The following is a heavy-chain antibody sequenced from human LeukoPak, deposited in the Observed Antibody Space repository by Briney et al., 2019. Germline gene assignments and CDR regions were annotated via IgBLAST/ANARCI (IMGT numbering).Heavy chain of an antibody. CDR3: ARDPATVTSCFDC. CDR1: GFMFSDYG. J-gene: IGHJ4*02. D-gene: IGHD4-17*01. Sequence: PGGSLRLSCAASGFMFSDYGMHWVRQAPGKGLEWVAVIWYDGSKTYYVDSVKGRFSISRDNSKNTLYLQMSSLKVEDTAIYYCARDPATVTSCFDCWGQETLVTVSS. V-gene: IGHV3-33*01. CDR2: IWYDGSKT.